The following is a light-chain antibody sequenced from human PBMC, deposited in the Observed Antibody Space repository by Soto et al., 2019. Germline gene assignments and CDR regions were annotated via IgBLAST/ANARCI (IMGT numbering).Light chain of an antibody. Sequence: DIRITESPSTLSSSVVXGGXGSXXASESISSWWAWYQQKPGKAPKLLIYDVSSLASGVPSRFSGSGSGTDFTLTIRSLQPDDFATYYCQQYNSYPWTFGQGTKVDI. CDR2: DVS. J-gene: IGKJ1*01. V-gene: IGKV1-5*01. CDR1: ESISSW. CDR3: QQYNSYPWT.